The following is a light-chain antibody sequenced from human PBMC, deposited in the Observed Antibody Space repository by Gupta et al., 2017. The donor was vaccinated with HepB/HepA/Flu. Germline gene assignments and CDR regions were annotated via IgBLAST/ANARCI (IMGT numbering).Light chain of an antibody. CDR2: GNS. J-gene: IGLJ3*02. Sequence: QSVLTQPPSVSGAPGQRVTISCPGSSSNIGAGYDVHWYQQLPGTAPKLLIYGNSNRPSGVPDRFSGSKSGTSASRAITGLQAEDEADYDGQSYDSSLSGSVFGGGTKLTVL. V-gene: IGLV1-40*01. CDR3: QSYDSSLSGSV. CDR1: SSNIGAGYD.